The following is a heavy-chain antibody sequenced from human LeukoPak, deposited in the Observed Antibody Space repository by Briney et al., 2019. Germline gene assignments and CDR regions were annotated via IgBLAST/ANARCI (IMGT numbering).Heavy chain of an antibody. CDR2: ISFNENT. J-gene: IGHJ4*02. CDR1: GGSISGRTYY. Sequence: SETLSLTCTVSGGSISGRTYYWGWIRQPPGKGLEWIGSISFNENTYYNPSLKGRVTVSVDRSKNHFSLKLNSVTAADTAVYYCARDPCTPTAFGYWGQGALVTVSS. V-gene: IGHV4-39*07. D-gene: IGHD6-25*01. CDR3: ARDPCTPTAFGY.